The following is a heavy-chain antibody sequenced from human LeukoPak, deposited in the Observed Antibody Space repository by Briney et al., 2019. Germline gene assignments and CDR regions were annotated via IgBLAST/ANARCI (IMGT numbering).Heavy chain of an antibody. CDR2: IKQDEGEK. Sequence: GGSLRLSCAASGFTFSSYWMSWVRQAPGKGLEWVANIKQDEGEKYYVAPVKGRFTISRDNAKNSLYLQMNSRRAEDTAVYYCARGVFRGYSYGYFDYWGQGTLVTVSS. V-gene: IGHV3-7*01. D-gene: IGHD5-18*01. CDR1: GFTFSSYW. CDR3: ARGVFRGYSYGYFDY. J-gene: IGHJ4*02.